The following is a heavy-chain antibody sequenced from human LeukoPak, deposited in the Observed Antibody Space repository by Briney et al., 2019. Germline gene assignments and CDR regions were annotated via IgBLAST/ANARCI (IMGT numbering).Heavy chain of an antibody. CDR3: ARHDGRGGNTMGALDS. CDR1: GGSISSGSHH. Sequence: SETLSLTCTMSGGSISSGSHHWGWFRQSPGKGLEWIGSLYYSRTTYYNPSLNSRVTISVVTSKNQFSLQLNSVTAADTAVYYCARHDGRGGNTMGALDSWGQGSLVTVSS. V-gene: IGHV4-39*01. CDR2: LYYSRTT. D-gene: IGHD3-3*01. J-gene: IGHJ4*02.